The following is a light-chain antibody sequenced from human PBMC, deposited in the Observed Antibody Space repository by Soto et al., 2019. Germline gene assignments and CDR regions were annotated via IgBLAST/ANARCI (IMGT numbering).Light chain of an antibody. J-gene: IGKJ4*01. CDR1: HSVRSN. V-gene: IGKV3-15*01. CDR3: QQYNDWPPLT. Sequence: ETVMTQSPVTLSLSPGDRATLSCRASHSVRSNLAWYQQKPGQPPRLLIYAASTRATGIPGRFSGSGSGTEFTLTISSLQSEDSAVYYCQQYNDWPPLTFGGWTKVEIK. CDR2: AAS.